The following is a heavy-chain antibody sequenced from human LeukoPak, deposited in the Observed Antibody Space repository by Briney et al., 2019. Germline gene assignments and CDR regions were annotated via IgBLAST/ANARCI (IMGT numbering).Heavy chain of an antibody. D-gene: IGHD2-15*01. CDR2: IYYSGST. Sequence: SETLSLTCTVSGGSISSYYWSWIRQPPGKGLEWIGYIYYSGSTNYNPSLKSRVTISVDTCKNQFSLKLSSVTAADTAVYYCARVRKYCSGGSCYGLLNWFDPWGQGTLVTVSS. CDR1: GGSISSYY. J-gene: IGHJ5*02. CDR3: ARVRKYCSGGSCYGLLNWFDP. V-gene: IGHV4-59*01.